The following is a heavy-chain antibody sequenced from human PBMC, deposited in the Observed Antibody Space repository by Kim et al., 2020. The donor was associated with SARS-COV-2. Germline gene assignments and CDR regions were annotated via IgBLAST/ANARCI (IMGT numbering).Heavy chain of an antibody. D-gene: IGHD3-22*01. Sequence: SETLSLTCTVSGGSISSYYWSWIRQPPGKGLEWIGYIYYSGSTNYNPSLKSRVTISVDTSKNQFSLKLSSVTAADTAVYYCARHDQGDYYDSEGYFDYWGQGTLVTVSS. V-gene: IGHV4-59*08. CDR1: GGSISSYY. J-gene: IGHJ4*02. CDR3: ARHDQGDYYDSEGYFDY. CDR2: IYYSGST.